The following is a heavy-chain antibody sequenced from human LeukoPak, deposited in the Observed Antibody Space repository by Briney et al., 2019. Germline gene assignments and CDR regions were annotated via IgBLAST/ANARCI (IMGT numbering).Heavy chain of an antibody. D-gene: IGHD3-22*01. V-gene: IGHV4-4*02. CDR1: GGSISSSNW. J-gene: IGHJ3*02. CDR3: ARDQDYYDSSGDAFDI. CDR2: IYYSGST. Sequence: PSETLSLTCAVSGGSISSSNWWSWVRQPPGKGLEWIGYIYYSGSTNYNPSLKSRVTISVDTSKNQLSLKLSSVTAADTAVYYCARDQDYYDSSGDAFDIWGQGTMVTVSS.